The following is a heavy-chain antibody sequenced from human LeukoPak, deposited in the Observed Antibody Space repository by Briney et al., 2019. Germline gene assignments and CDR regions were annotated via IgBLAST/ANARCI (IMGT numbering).Heavy chain of an antibody. CDR2: IYYSGST. CDR3: AREAYDILTGYSYYFDY. V-gene: IGHV4-59*01. CDR1: GGSISSYY. Sequence: PSETQSLTCTVSGGSISSYYWSWIRQPPGKGLEWIGYIYYSGSTNYNPSLKNRVTISVDTSKNQFSLKLSSVTAADTAVYYCAREAYDILTGYSYYFDYWGQGTLVTVSS. D-gene: IGHD3-9*01. J-gene: IGHJ4*02.